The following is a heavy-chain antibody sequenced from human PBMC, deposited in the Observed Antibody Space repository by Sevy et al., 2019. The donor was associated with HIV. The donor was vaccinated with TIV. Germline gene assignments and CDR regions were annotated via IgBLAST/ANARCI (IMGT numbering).Heavy chain of an antibody. J-gene: IGHJ4*02. V-gene: IGHV3-7*01. Sequence: GGYLRLSCAASGFSFRSYWMTWVRQAPGKGLEGVANINRDESARNYVDSVKGRFTISRDNAKNLLYLQINSLRVDDTAVYYRVTDDRPSGWLFDFWGPGAQVCVSS. CDR3: VTDDRPSGWLFDF. CDR1: GFSFRSYW. D-gene: IGHD6-19*01. CDR2: INRDESAR.